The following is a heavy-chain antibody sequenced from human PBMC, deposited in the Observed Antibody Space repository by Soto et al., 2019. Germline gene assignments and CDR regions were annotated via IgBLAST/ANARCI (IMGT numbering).Heavy chain of an antibody. V-gene: IGHV3-23*01. CDR3: AKDVWGAWFGDLLRDGMDV. CDR1: GFTFSSYA. Sequence: EEQLLESGGGLVQPGGSLRLSCAASGFTFSSYAMNWVRQAPGKGLEWVSAISGSGGSTYYADSVKGRFTISRDNSKNTLYLQMNSLRAEEMAVSYCAKDVWGAWFGDLLRDGMDVWGQVTTVTVSS. J-gene: IGHJ6*02. CDR2: ISGSGGST. D-gene: IGHD3-10*01.